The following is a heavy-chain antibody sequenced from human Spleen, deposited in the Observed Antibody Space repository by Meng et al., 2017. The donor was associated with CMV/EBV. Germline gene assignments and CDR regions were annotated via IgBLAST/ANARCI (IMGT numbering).Heavy chain of an antibody. CDR3: ARVPPRWSGNGMDV. V-gene: IGHV3-7*01. D-gene: IGHD3-10*01. J-gene: IGHJ6*02. Sequence: GGSLRLSCAASGFTFSSYWMSWVRQAPGKGLEWVANIKQDGSEKYYVDSVKGRFTISRDNAKNSLYLQMNSLRAEDTAVYYCARVPPRWSGNGMDVWGQGTTVTVSS. CDR1: GFTFSSYW. CDR2: IKQDGSEK.